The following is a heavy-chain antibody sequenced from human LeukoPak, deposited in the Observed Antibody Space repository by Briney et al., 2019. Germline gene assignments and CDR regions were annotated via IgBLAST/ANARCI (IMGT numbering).Heavy chain of an antibody. CDR2: INPNSGGT. J-gene: IGHJ4*02. CDR3: ARVGYYDSSGYYPNY. V-gene: IGHV1-2*02. CDR1: GYTFTGYY. Sequence: ASVKVSRKASGYTFTGYYMHWVRQAPGQGLEWMGWINPNSGGTNYAQKFQGRVTMTRDTSISTAYVELSRLRSDDTAVYYCARVGYYDSSGYYPNYWGQGTLVTVSS. D-gene: IGHD3-22*01.